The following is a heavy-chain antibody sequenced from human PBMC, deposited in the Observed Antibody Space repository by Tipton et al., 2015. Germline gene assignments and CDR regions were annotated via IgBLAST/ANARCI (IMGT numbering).Heavy chain of an antibody. Sequence: QSGAEVKMPGASVKVSCKASGYTFTTYYMHWVRQAPGQGLEWMGWMNAHMTNAGYAQKFQGRITMTKNTSINTAYMELSSLRSEDTAMYYGVRFGPKGYFDLWGQGTLVTVSS. V-gene: IGHV1-8*01. D-gene: IGHD3-9*01. CDR3: VRFGPKGYFDL. CDR1: GYTFTTYY. CDR2: MNAHMTNA. J-gene: IGHJ4*02.